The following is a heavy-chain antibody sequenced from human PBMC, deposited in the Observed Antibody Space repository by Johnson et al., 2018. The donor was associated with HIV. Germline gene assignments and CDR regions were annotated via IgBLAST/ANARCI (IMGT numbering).Heavy chain of an antibody. CDR2: IKQDGSEK. D-gene: IGHD6-19*01. CDR3: TGERTYSSGYAFDL. CDR1: GFTFSSYA. Sequence: VQLVESGGGVVRPGGSLRLSCAASGFTFSSYAMHWVRQAPGKGLEWVANIKQDGSEKYYVDSVKGRFAISRDNAKNSLYLQMNSLRAEDTAVYYCTGERTYSSGYAFDLWGQGTMVTFSS. J-gene: IGHJ3*01. V-gene: IGHV3-7*01.